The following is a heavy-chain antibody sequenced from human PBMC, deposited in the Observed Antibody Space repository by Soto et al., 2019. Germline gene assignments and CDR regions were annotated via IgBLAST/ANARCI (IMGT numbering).Heavy chain of an antibody. CDR1: GGSFSGYY. CDR3: ARGQKYGDSVV. D-gene: IGHD4-17*01. J-gene: IGHJ4*02. Sequence: PSETLSLTCAVYGGSFSGYYWSWIRQPPGKGLEWIGEINHSGSTNYNPSLKSRVTISVDTSKNQFSLKLSSVTAADTAVYYCARGQKYGDSVVWGQGTLVTVSS. CDR2: INHSGST. V-gene: IGHV4-34*01.